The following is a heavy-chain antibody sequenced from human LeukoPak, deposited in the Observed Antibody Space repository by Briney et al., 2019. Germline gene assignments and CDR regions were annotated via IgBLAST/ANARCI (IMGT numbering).Heavy chain of an antibody. CDR1: GGSFSGYY. CDR2: INHSGSN. Sequence: SETLSLTCAVYGGSFSGYYWSWIRQPPGKGLEWIGEINHSGSNNYNPSLKSRVTISVDTSKNQFSLKLSSVTAADTAVYYCARRRGVLRFFNMDVWGKGTTVTVSS. V-gene: IGHV4-34*01. D-gene: IGHD3-3*01. CDR3: ARRRGVLRFFNMDV. J-gene: IGHJ6*03.